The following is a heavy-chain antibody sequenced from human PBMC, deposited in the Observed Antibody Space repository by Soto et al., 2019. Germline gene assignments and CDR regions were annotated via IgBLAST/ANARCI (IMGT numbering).Heavy chain of an antibody. CDR2: IWSDGSSK. V-gene: IGHV3-33*01. D-gene: IGHD3-22*01. Sequence: PGGSLRLSCAASGFNFGTFGMHWVRQAPGKGLEWVAFIWSDGSSKYYADSVKGRFTISRDNSDNTVYLQMKSLRVGDTAVYYCARDSGVSSGYYDDAFDIWGQGTMVTVSS. CDR3: ARDSGVSSGYYDDAFDI. J-gene: IGHJ3*02. CDR1: GFNFGTFG.